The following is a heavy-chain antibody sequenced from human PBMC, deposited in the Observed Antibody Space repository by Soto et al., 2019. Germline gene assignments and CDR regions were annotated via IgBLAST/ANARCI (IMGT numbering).Heavy chain of an antibody. CDR3: GRRVMLVVGVSYFDY. V-gene: IGHV4-39*01. D-gene: IGHD3-22*01. Sequence: QLQLQESGPGLVKPSETLSLTCTVSGGSISSSSYYWGWIRQPPGKGLEWIGSIYYSGSTYYNPSLTSRVTLSVATSKNQSPLKLSSVTAADTAVYCGGRRVMLVVGVSYFDYWGQGTLFTVSA. CDR1: GGSISSSSYY. J-gene: IGHJ4*02. CDR2: IYYSGST.